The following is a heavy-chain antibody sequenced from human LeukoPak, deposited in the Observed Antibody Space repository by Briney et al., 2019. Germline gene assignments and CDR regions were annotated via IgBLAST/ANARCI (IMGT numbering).Heavy chain of an antibody. CDR3: ARGSSGWSYYFDY. Sequence: SETLSLTCTVSGGSISSSSYYWGWIRQPPGKGLEWIGSIYYSGGTYYNPSLKSRVTISVDTSKNQFSLKLSSVTAADTAVYYCARGSSGWSYYFDYWGQGTLVTVAS. CDR2: IYYSGGT. D-gene: IGHD6-19*01. V-gene: IGHV4-39*01. CDR1: GGSISSSSYY. J-gene: IGHJ4*02.